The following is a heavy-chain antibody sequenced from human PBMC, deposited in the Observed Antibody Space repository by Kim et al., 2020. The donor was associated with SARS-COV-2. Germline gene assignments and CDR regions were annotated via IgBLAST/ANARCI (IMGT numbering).Heavy chain of an antibody. CDR1: GYTFTGYA. CDR2: INTNTGNP. V-gene: IGHV7-4-1*02. Sequence: ASVKVSCKASGYTFTGYAMNWVRQAPGQGLEWMGWINTNTGNPTYAQGFTGRFVFSLDTSVSTAYLQISSLKAEDTAVYYCAREDLVGYYDYYYYGMDVWGQGTTVTVSS. J-gene: IGHJ6*02. CDR3: AREDLVGYYDYYYYGMDV. D-gene: IGHD3-22*01.